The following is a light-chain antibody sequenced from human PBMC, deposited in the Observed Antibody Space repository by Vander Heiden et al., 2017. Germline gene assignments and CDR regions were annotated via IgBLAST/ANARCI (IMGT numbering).Light chain of an antibody. Sequence: EIVLKQSPATLSLPPRERAILSCRASQSVSSYLAWYQQKPGQAPRLLIYDASNRATGIPARFSGSGSGTDFTLTISSLEPEDFAVYYCQQRSNWPPVITFGGGTKVEIK. J-gene: IGKJ4*01. CDR2: DAS. CDR3: QQRSNWPPVIT. CDR1: QSVSSY. V-gene: IGKV3-11*01.